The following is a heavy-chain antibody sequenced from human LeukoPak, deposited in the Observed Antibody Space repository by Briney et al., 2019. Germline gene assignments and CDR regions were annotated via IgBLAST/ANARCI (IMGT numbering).Heavy chain of an antibody. CDR2: IYYSGST. V-gene: IGHV4-59*08. D-gene: IGHD2-2*01. CDR1: GGSISSYY. Sequence: PSETLSLTCTVSGGSISSYYWSWIRQTPGKGLEWIGYIYYSGSTNYNPSLKSRVNISVDTSKNQFSLKLSSVTAADTALYYCASLYWNSTSCYLFHWGQGTLVTVSS. CDR3: ASLYWNSTSCYLFH. J-gene: IGHJ4*02.